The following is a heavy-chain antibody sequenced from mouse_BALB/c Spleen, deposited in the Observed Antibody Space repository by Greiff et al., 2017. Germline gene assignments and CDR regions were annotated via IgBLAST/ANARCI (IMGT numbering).Heavy chain of an antibody. CDR2: ILPGSGST. CDR1: GYTFSSYW. Sequence: QVQLKESGAELMKPGASVKISCKATGYTFSSYWIEWVKQRPGHGLEWIGEILPGSGSTNYNEKFKGKATFTADTSSNTAYMQLSSLTSEDSAVYYCARDSSGLAWFAYWGQGTLVTVSA. V-gene: IGHV1-9*01. J-gene: IGHJ3*01. D-gene: IGHD3-2*01. CDR3: ARDSSGLAWFAY.